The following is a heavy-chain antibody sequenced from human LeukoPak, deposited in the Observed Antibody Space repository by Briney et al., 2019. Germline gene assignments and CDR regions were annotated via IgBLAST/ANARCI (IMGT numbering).Heavy chain of an antibody. CDR2: TYYRSKWYN. J-gene: IGHJ3*01. D-gene: IGHD5-24*01. V-gene: IGHV6-1*01. Sequence: SQTLSLTCAISGVSFSSNSSACNWIRQSPSRGLEWLGRTYYRSKWYNDYAVSVKSRITINPDTSKNQFSLQLNSVTPEDTAVYYCARGGQGDGYSADEAFDFWGQGTMVTVSS. CDR1: GVSFSSNSSA. CDR3: ARGGQGDGYSADEAFDF.